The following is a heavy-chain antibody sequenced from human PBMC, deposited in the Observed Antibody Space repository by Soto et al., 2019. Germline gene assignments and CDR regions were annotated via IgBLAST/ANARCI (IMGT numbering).Heavy chain of an antibody. D-gene: IGHD2-15*01. CDR3: ARGGVVAATVYYYYGMDV. Sequence: QVQLVESGGGVVQPGRSLRLSCAASGFTFSSYAMHWVRQAPGKGLEWVAVISYDGSNKYYADSVKGRFTISRDNSKNRLYLQMNSLRAEDTAVYYCARGGVVAATVYYYYGMDVWGQGTTVTVSS. V-gene: IGHV3-30-3*01. CDR2: ISYDGSNK. CDR1: GFTFSSYA. J-gene: IGHJ6*02.